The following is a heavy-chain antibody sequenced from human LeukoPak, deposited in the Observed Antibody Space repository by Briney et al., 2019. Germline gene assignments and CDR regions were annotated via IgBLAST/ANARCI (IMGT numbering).Heavy chain of an antibody. D-gene: IGHD3-10*01. Sequence: GASVKVSCKASGYTFTIYGISWARQAPGQGLEWMGWISAYNGNTNYAQKLQGRVTMTTDTSTSTAYMELRSLRSDDTAVYYCARVGWFGETNYYYYYGMDVWGQGTTVTVSS. CDR2: ISAYNGNT. J-gene: IGHJ6*02. V-gene: IGHV1-18*01. CDR3: ARVGWFGETNYYYYYGMDV. CDR1: GYTFTIYG.